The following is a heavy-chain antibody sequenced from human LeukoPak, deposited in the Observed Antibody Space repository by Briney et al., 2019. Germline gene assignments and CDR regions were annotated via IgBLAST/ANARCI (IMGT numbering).Heavy chain of an antibody. Sequence: SVKVSCKASGGTFSSYAISWVRQAPGQGLEWMGGIIPIFGTANYTQKFQGRVTITADESTSTAYMELSSLRSEDTAVYYCARDSRGCSGGSCYRGTWFDPWGQGTLVTVSS. V-gene: IGHV1-69*13. CDR3: ARDSRGCSGGSCYRGTWFDP. CDR1: GGTFSSYA. J-gene: IGHJ5*02. D-gene: IGHD2-15*01. CDR2: IIPIFGTA.